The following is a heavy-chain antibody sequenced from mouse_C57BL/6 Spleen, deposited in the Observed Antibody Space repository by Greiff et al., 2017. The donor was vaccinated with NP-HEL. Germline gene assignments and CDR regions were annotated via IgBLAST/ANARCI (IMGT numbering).Heavy chain of an antibody. CDR3: ARRDYDYDGNAMDY. V-gene: IGHV1-82*01. CDR2: IYPGDGDT. J-gene: IGHJ4*01. CDR1: GYAFSSSW. Sequence: VKLQESGPELVKPGASVKISCKASGYAFSSSWMNWVKQRPGKGLEWIGRIYPGDGDTNYNGKFQGKATLTADKSSSTAYMQLSSLTSEDSAVYFCARRDYDYDGNAMDYWGQGTSVTVSS. D-gene: IGHD2-4*01.